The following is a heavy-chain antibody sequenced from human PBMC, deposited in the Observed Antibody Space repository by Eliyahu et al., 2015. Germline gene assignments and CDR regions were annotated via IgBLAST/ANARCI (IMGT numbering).Heavy chain of an antibody. CDR2: ISTRSTTI. Sequence: EVLLVESGGDLVQPGGSXRLSCAAXXFTFSSYSMNWVRQAPGKGLEWLSFISTRSTTIHYADSVKGRFTISRDNVKKSLYLQMNSLRDEDTATYYCARDGSDDAFEFWGQGTVVTVSS. D-gene: IGHD5-12*01. V-gene: IGHV3-48*02. J-gene: IGHJ3*01. CDR1: XFTFSSYS. CDR3: ARDGSDDAFEF.